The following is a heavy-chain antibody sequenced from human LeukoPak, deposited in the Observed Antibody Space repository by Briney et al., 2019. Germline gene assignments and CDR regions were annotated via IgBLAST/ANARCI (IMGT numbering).Heavy chain of an antibody. CDR3: ARGYSSGWADY. J-gene: IGHJ4*02. V-gene: IGHV1-8*03. D-gene: IGHD6-19*01. Sequence: ASVKVSCKASGYTFTSYGISWVRQAPGQGLEWMGWMNPNSGNTGYAQKFQGRVTITRNTSISTAYMELSSLRSEDTAVYYCARGYSSGWADYWGQGTLVTVSS. CDR1: GYTFTSYG. CDR2: MNPNSGNT.